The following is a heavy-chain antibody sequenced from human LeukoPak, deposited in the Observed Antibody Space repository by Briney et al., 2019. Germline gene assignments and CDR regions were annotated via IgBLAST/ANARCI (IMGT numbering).Heavy chain of an antibody. CDR1: GGSFSGYY. V-gene: IGHV4-34*01. CDR2: TNHSGST. D-gene: IGHD3-22*01. J-gene: IGHJ4*02. CDR3: ARGKLSSLGGYYYDY. Sequence: SETLSLTCAVYGGSFSGYYWSWIRQPPGKGLEWIGETNHSGSTNYNPSLKSRVTISVDTSKNQFSLKLSSVTAADTAVYYCARGKLSSLGGYYYDYWGQGTLVTVSS.